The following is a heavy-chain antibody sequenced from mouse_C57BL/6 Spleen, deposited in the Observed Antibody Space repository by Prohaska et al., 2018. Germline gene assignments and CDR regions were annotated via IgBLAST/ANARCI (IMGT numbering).Heavy chain of an antibody. CDR2: INPYNGGT. V-gene: IGHV1-19*01. J-gene: IGHJ2*01. Sequence: HGKSLEWIGVINPYNGGTSYNQKFKGKATLTVDKSSSTAYMELNSLTFEDSAVYYCARGGVTTFSFDYWGQGTTLTVSS. CDR3: ARGGVTTFSFDY. D-gene: IGHD2-1*01.